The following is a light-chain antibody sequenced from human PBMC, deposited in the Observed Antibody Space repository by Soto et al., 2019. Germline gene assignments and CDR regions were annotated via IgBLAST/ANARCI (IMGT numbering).Light chain of an antibody. CDR1: SSDVGGYDY. J-gene: IGLJ1*01. V-gene: IGLV2-8*01. CDR2: EVD. Sequence: QSVLTQPPSASGSPGQSVTISCTGTSSDVGGYDYVSWYQQHPGKAPKLMIYEVDKRPSGVPDRFSGSKSDNTASLTVSGLQTDDEADYYCSSYAGSNILFGTGTKVTV. CDR3: SSYAGSNIL.